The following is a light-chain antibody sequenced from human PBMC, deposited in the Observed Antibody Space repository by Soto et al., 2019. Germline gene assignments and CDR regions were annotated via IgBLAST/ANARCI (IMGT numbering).Light chain of an antibody. CDR3: QQSYSTLIT. CDR2: AAS. J-gene: IGKJ5*01. V-gene: IGKV1-39*01. CDR1: QSISRH. Sequence: DIQMTQSPSSLSASVGDRVTITCRASQSISRHLNWYQQKPGKAPKLLIYAASSLQSGVPSRFSGSGSGTDFSLTISSLQPEDFATYYCQQSYSTLITFGQGTRLEIK.